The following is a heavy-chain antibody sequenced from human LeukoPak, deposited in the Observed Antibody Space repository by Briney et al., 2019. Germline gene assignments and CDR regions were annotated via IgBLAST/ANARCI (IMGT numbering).Heavy chain of an antibody. Sequence: SGGSLRLSCAASGFTFSSYEMNWVRQAPGKGLEWVSYISSSGSTIYYADSVKGRFTISRDNAKNSLYLQMNSLRAEDTAVYYCARDIGGSFLIGHWGQGTQVTVSS. CDR3: ARDIGGSFLIGH. D-gene: IGHD1-26*01. CDR2: ISSSGSTI. V-gene: IGHV3-48*03. J-gene: IGHJ4*02. CDR1: GFTFSSYE.